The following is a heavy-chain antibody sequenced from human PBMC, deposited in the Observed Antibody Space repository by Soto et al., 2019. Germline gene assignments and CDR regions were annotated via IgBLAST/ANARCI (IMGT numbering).Heavy chain of an antibody. J-gene: IGHJ4*02. CDR2: IIPLFGTA. Sequence: QVQLVQSGADVKKPASSVKVSCQASGVTFSSETLGWVRQAPGQGLEWVGGIIPLFGTASYAQKFQGRVTITADESTSTVYMELSSLRSDDTAVYFCATELGENPASPFDAWGQGTLVTVSS. CDR3: ATELGENPASPFDA. D-gene: IGHD3-10*01. CDR1: GVTFSSET. V-gene: IGHV1-69*01.